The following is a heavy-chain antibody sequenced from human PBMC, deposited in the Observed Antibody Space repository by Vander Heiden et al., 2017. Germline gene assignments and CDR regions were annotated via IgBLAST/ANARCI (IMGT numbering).Heavy chain of an antibody. J-gene: IGHJ4*02. V-gene: IGHV3-23*01. D-gene: IGHD3-22*01. Sequence: EVQLLESVGGLVQPGGSLRLSCAASGFTFSTCAMSWVGQAPGKVREWVEAMIGSGGSTYDADSVKGRFTISRDNSKNTLYLQMNSLRAEDTAVYYCANLRYYDSSGYPHFDDWGQGTLVTVSS. CDR2: MIGSGGST. CDR1: GFTFSTCA. CDR3: ANLRYYDSSGYPHFDD.